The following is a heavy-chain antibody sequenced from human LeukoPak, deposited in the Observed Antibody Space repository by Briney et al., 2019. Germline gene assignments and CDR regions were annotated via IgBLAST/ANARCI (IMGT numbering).Heavy chain of an antibody. V-gene: IGHV3-30*04. D-gene: IGHD6-19*01. CDR3: VKERSSGWPFDY. J-gene: IGHJ4*02. CDR1: GFDFSSYV. CDR2: ISHDGSNR. Sequence: GGSLRLSCAASGFDFSSYVMHWVRQAPGKGLEWVAVISHDGSNRYYADSVKGRFTISRDNSVNTLDLQMNSLGGEDTAMYYCVKERSSGWPFDYWGQGTLVTVSS.